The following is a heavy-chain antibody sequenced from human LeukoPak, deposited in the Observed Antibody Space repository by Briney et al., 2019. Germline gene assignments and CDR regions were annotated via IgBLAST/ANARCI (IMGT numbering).Heavy chain of an antibody. CDR1: GFNFSIYG. Sequence: GGSLRLSCAASGFNFSIYGMHWVRQAPGKGLEWVTFVRYDQSATVYADSVQGRFAISRHNSKNTVYLQMYSLRVQDTALYFCVKDQGECPGSRCYLRFLEYWGQGTLVIVSS. J-gene: IGHJ4*02. D-gene: IGHD3-3*01. CDR2: VRYDQSAT. CDR3: VKDQGECPGSRCYLRFLEY. V-gene: IGHV3-30*02.